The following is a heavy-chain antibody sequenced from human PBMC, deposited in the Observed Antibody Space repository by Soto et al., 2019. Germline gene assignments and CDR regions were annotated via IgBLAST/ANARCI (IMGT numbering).Heavy chain of an antibody. D-gene: IGHD2-15*01. CDR1: GFTFSSYG. J-gene: IGHJ6*02. CDR3: ATGIVVVVAATPSPYGMDV. V-gene: IGHV3-30*03. Sequence: GWSLRLSCAASGFTFSSYGMHWVRQAPGKGLEWVAVISYDGSNKYYADSVKVRFTISRDNSKNTLYLQMNSLRAEDTAVYYCATGIVVVVAATPSPYGMDVWGQGTTVTVSS. CDR2: ISYDGSNK.